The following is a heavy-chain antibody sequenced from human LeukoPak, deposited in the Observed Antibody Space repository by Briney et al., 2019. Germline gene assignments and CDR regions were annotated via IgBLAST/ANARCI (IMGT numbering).Heavy chain of an antibody. CDR3: AKHRMWLVGLES. J-gene: IGHJ1*01. CDR2: VHFSGAT. D-gene: IGHD6-19*01. Sequence: SETLSLTCIVSGVSISSDNYWGWIRQSPGKGLELIGSVHFSGATHYNPSLKSRVAITLDTSKNQFSLKLNSVTAADTAIYYCAKHRMWLVGLESWDQGTLVTVSS. V-gene: IGHV4-39*01. CDR1: GVSISSDNY.